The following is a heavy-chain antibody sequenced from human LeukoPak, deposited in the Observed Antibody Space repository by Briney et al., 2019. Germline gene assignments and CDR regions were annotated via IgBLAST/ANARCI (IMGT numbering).Heavy chain of an antibody. CDR1: GFTFTSSA. J-gene: IGHJ1*01. V-gene: IGHV1-58*01. D-gene: IGHD2-15*01. CDR3: AREGYCSGGSCYDLEYFQH. Sequence: TSVKVSCKASGFTFTSSAVQWVRQARGQRLEWIGWIVVGSGNTNYAQKFQERVTITRDMSTSTAYMELSSLRSEDTAVYYCAREGYCSGGSCYDLEYFQHWGQGTLVTVSS. CDR2: IVVGSGNT.